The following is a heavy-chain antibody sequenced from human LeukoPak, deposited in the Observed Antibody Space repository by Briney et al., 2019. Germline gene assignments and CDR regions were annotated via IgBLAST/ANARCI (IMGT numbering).Heavy chain of an antibody. J-gene: IGHJ5*02. CDR3: ARHSYCSSTSCYYYWFDL. D-gene: IGHD2-2*01. CDR2: INHSGST. V-gene: IGHV4-34*01. CDR1: GGSFSGYY. Sequence: PSGTLSLTCAVYGGSFSGYYWSWIRQPPGKGLEWIGEINHSGSTNYNPSLKSRVTISVDTSKNQFSLKLSSVTAADAAVYYCARHSYCSSTSCYYYWFDLWGQGTLVTVSS.